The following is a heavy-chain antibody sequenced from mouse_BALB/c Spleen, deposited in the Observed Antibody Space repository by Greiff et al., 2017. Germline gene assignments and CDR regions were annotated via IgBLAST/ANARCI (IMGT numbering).Heavy chain of an antibody. D-gene: IGHD2-1*01. J-gene: IGHJ3*01. Sequence: VQLQQPGAELVKPGASVKLSCKASGYTFTSYWMHWVKQRPGQGLEWIGEINPSNGRTNYNEKFKSKATLTVDKSSSTAYMQLSSLTSEDSAVYYCARGHYGNFPAWFAYWGQGTLVTVSA. V-gene: IGHV1S81*02. CDR1: GYTFTSYW. CDR3: ARGHYGNFPAWFAY. CDR2: INPSNGRT.